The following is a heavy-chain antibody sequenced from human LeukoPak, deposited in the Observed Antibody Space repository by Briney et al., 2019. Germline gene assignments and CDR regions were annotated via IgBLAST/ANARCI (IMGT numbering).Heavy chain of an antibody. CDR2: INAGNGNT. D-gene: IGHD3-9*01. Sequence: ASVKVSCKASGYTFTSYAMHWVRQAPGQRLEWMGWINAGNGNTKYSQKFQGGVTITRDTSASTAYMELSSLRSEDTAVYYCAREDPYDILTGLFDYWGQGTLVTVSS. CDR1: GYTFTSYA. V-gene: IGHV1-3*01. J-gene: IGHJ4*02. CDR3: AREDPYDILTGLFDY.